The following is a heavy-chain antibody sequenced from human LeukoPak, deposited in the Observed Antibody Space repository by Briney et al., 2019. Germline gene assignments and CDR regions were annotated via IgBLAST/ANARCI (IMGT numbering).Heavy chain of an antibody. CDR1: GFTFSSYW. J-gene: IGHJ3*02. V-gene: IGHV3-7*04. D-gene: IGHD3-9*01. CDR3: ARESMYYYVLTGSTYAFDI. Sequence: GGSLRLSCAASGFTFSSYWMSWVRQGPGKGLEWVANIRQDGSEKYYVDSVKGRFTISRDNAKNSLYLQMNSLRAEDTAVYYCARESMYYYVLTGSTYAFDIWGQGTMVTVSS. CDR2: IRQDGSEK.